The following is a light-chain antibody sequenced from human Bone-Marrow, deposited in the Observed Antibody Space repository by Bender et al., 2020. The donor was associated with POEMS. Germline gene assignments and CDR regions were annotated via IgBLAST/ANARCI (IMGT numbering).Light chain of an antibody. Sequence: QSALTQPASVSGSPGQSITISCTGTSSDVGSYNLVSWYQQHPGKAPQLIIYEGSERPSGVSDRFSGSKSDNTASLTISGLQAEDEADYYCSSYTSSSHVFGTGTKVTVL. V-gene: IGLV2-14*02. J-gene: IGLJ1*01. CDR1: SSDVGSYNL. CDR3: SSYTSSSHV. CDR2: EGS.